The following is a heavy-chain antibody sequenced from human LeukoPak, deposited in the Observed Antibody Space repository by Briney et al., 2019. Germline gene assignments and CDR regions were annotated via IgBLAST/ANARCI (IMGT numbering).Heavy chain of an antibody. V-gene: IGHV1-69*05. J-gene: IGHJ4*02. D-gene: IGHD3-22*01. CDR3: ARGLGSSGYCRD. CDR1: GGTFSSYA. Sequence: ASVKVSCKSSGGTFSSYAISWVRQAPGQGLEWMGGIIPIFGAANYARKFQGRVTITTDESTSTAYMELSSLRSEDTAVYYCARGLGSSGYCRDWGQGTLVTVSS. CDR2: IIPIFGAA.